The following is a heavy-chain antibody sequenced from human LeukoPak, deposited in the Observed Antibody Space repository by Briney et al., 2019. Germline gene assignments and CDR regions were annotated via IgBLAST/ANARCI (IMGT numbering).Heavy chain of an antibody. D-gene: IGHD4-11*01. V-gene: IGHV1-2*02. J-gene: IGHJ4*02. CDR2: INPNSGGT. CDR3: ARWMTTVITPDY. Sequence: ASVKVSCKASGYTFTSYYMHWVRQAPGQGLEWMGWINPNSGGTNYAQKFQGRVTMTRDTSISTAYLELSRLRSDDTAVYYCARWMTTVITPDYWGQGTLVTVSS. CDR1: GYTFTSYY.